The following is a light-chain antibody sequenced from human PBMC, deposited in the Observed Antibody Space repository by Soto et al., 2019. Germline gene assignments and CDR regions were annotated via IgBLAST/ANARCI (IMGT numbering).Light chain of an antibody. CDR2: GAS. Sequence: EVVMTQSPATLSVSPGERVTLSCRASQSVRSNLAWYQQKPGQSPRLLIYGASTRATGIPARFSGSGSGTEFTLTISSLQSEDVATYYCQKYHGAPAFGQGTRLEIK. CDR1: QSVRSN. CDR3: QKYHGAPA. J-gene: IGKJ5*01. V-gene: IGKV3-15*01.